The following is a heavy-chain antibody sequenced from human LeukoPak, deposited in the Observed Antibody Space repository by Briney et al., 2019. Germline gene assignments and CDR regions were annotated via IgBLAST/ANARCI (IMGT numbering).Heavy chain of an antibody. CDR1: GYTFTSYG. CDR2: INPYNGNR. V-gene: IGHV1-18*01. D-gene: IGHD4-17*01. Sequence: ASVKVSCKASGYTFTSYGISWVRQAPGQGLECMGWINPYNGNRNYAQKFQGRVTITTDTSTSTAYMELRSMRSDDTAVYYCAREIYGRFDYWGQGALVTVSS. CDR3: AREIYGRFDY. J-gene: IGHJ4*02.